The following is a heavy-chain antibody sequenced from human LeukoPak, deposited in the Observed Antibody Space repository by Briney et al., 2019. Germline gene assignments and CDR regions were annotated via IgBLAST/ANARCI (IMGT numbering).Heavy chain of an antibody. CDR3: ARGVLRFLADAFDI. D-gene: IGHD3-3*01. CDR1: GGSFSGYS. Sequence: SETLSLTCAVYGGSFSGYSWNWIRQPPVKGLEWIGEINHSGGTNYNPSLKSRVTISVDTSKKQFSLKLSSVTAADTAVYYCARGVLRFLADAFDIWGQGTMVTVSS. CDR2: INHSGGT. J-gene: IGHJ3*02. V-gene: IGHV4-34*01.